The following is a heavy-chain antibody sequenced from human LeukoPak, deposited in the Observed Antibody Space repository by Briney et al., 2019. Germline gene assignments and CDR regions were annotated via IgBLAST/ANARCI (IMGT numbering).Heavy chain of an antibody. J-gene: IGHJ4*02. CDR3: ARATYGDFDY. Sequence: GGSLRLSCAASGFTFSSYGIHWVRQAPGKGLEWVSSISSSSNYIDYADSVKGRFTISRDNAKNSLYLQMNSLRAEDTAVYYCARATYGDFDYWGQGTLVTVSS. V-gene: IGHV3-21*01. CDR1: GFTFSSYG. CDR2: ISSSSNYI. D-gene: IGHD4/OR15-4a*01.